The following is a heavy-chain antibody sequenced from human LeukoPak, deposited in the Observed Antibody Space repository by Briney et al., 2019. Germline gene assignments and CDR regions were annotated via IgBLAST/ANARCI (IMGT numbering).Heavy chain of an antibody. CDR2: ISSYGSDE. Sequence: GRSLRLSCAASGFSFSNYGMHWVRQTPGKGLEWVASISSYGSDEYYADSVKGRFTISRDNSKKTMHLQMNGLRDEDTAVYCCAKDGVSELIADYWGQGTLVTVSS. CDR1: GFSFSNYG. CDR3: AKDGVSELIADY. V-gene: IGHV3-30*18. D-gene: IGHD2/OR15-2a*01. J-gene: IGHJ4*02.